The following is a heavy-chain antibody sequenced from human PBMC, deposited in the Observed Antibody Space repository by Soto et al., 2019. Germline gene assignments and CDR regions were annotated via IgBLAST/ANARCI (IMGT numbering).Heavy chain of an antibody. CDR3: ARDSILTGYSPYNWFDP. J-gene: IGHJ5*02. CDR1: GYTFTGYY. CDR2: INPNSGGT. D-gene: IGHD3-9*01. V-gene: IGHV1-2*02. Sequence: ASVKVSCKASGYTFTGYYMHWVRQAPGQGLEWMGWINPNSGGTNYAQKFQGRVTTTRDTSISTAYMELSRLRSDDTAVHYCARDSILTGYSPYNWFDPWGQGTLVTVSS.